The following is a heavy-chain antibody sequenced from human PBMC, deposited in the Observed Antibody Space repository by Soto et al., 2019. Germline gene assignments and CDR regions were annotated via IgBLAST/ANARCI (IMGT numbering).Heavy chain of an antibody. J-gene: IGHJ4*02. Sequence: QVQLQESGPGLVKPSGTLSLTCTFSGGSIISDYWNWIRQPPGKGLEWIGYIHSGSTTYSASLRSRVTISVDTSKNQFSLKLSSVTAADTAVYFCARHDGSRSTDYWGQGTLVTVSS. CDR3: ARHDGSRSTDY. CDR2: IHSGST. CDR1: GGSIISDY. V-gene: IGHV4-59*08. D-gene: IGHD3-10*01.